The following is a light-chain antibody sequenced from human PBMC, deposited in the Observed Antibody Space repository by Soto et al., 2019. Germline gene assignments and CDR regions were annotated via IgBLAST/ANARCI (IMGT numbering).Light chain of an antibody. CDR1: QRVSSTF. CDR2: GAS. J-gene: IGKJ1*01. Sequence: EIVLTQSPGSLSLSPGERATLSCRASQRVSSTFFAWYQQRPGQAPRLLMYGASSRATGIPERFSGSGSGTDFTLTISRLEPEDFGVYYCQKFESSVTFGQGTKVEIK. CDR3: QKFESSVT. V-gene: IGKV3-20*01.